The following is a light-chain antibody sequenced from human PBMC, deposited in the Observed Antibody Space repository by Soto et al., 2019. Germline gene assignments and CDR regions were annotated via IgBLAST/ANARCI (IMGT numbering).Light chain of an antibody. J-gene: IGKJ1*01. CDR1: QSISSW. Sequence: DIQMTQSPSTLSASVGDRVTITCRASQSISSWLAWYQQKPGKAPKLLIYKASSLESGVPSRFSGSGSGTQFTLTISSLHPDDFATYYCQHYNNYLWTFGQGTKVEIK. CDR3: QHYNNYLWT. CDR2: KAS. V-gene: IGKV1-5*03.